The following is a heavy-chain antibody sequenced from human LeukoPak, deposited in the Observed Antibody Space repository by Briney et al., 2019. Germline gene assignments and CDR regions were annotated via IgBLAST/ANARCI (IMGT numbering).Heavy chain of an antibody. V-gene: IGHV1-18*01. CDR3: ARAPLSGYYSYYYYMDV. CDR2: ISAYNGNT. D-gene: IGHD3-22*01. Sequence: EASVNVPRKASGYTFTSYGISWVRQAPGQGLEWMGWISAYNGNTNYAQKLQGRVTMTTDTSTSTAYMVLRSLRSDDTAVYYCARAPLSGYYSYYYYMDVGSDGTTVTVSS. CDR1: GYTFTSYG. J-gene: IGHJ6*03.